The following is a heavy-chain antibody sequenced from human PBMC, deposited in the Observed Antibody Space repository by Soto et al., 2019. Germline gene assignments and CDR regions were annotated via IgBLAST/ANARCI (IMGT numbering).Heavy chain of an antibody. CDR3: ASGGEYSSGWYGRG. V-gene: IGHV3-23*01. CDR2: ISGSGGGA. CDR1: GFTFSNYA. J-gene: IGHJ4*02. D-gene: IGHD6-19*01. Sequence: TGGSLRLSCAASGFTFSNYAMNWVRQPPGKGLEWVSTISGSGGGAYYADTVKGRFTISRDNSKNTLYLQMNSLRAEDTAVYYCASGGEYSSGWYGRGWGQGTLVTVSS.